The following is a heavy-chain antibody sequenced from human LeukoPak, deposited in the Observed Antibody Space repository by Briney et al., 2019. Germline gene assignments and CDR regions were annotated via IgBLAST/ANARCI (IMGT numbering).Heavy chain of an antibody. V-gene: IGHV3-7*01. D-gene: IGHD2-2*01. CDR1: GFTFSSYW. Sequence: QAGGSLRLSCAASGFTFSSYWMSWVRQAPGKELEWVANIKQDGSEKNYVDSVKGRFTTSRDNAKNSLYLQMNSLRAEDTAVYYCAREHCSIASCYGATYDWGQGTLVTVSS. J-gene: IGHJ4*02. CDR3: AREHCSIASCYGATYD. CDR2: IKQDGSEK.